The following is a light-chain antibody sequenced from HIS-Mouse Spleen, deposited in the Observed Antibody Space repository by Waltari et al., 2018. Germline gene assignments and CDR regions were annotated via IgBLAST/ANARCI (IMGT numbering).Light chain of an antibody. CDR1: SSDVGGYNY. Sequence: QSALTQPASVSGSPGQSITISCTGTSSDVGGYNYVSWYQQHPGKAPKLMIYDVINRPSGVFNRFSGSKSGNTASLTISGLQAEDEADYYCSSYTSSSTVFGGGTKLTVL. CDR3: SSYTSSSTV. V-gene: IGLV2-14*03. J-gene: IGLJ3*02. CDR2: DVI.